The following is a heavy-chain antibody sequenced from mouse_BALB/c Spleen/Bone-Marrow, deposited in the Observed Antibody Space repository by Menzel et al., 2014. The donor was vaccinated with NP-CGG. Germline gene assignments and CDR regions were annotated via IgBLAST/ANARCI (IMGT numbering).Heavy chain of an antibody. D-gene: IGHD2-14*01. Sequence: EVQLVESGGGLVKPGGSLKLSCAASGFTFSSYAMSWVRQTPEKRLEWVATISSGGSYTYYPDSVKGRFTISRDNAKNTLYLQMSSLRSEDTAMYYCARHVGNLGYDAFAYWGQGTLVTVSA. V-gene: IGHV5-9-3*01. J-gene: IGHJ3*01. CDR3: ARHVGNLGYDAFAY. CDR1: GFTFSSYA. CDR2: ISSGGSYT.